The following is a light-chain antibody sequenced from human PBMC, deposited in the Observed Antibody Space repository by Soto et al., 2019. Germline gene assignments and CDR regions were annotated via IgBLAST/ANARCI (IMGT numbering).Light chain of an antibody. Sequence: THSPATVSLSQGEEATLSCRASESVTNNYLVWYQQKPGQTPRLLIYAASNRATGIPDWFSSSGSGTDFTLTIIRRVQPDYVANYYQQYCNSYSVTFGQGTRLEIK. CDR3: QQYCNSYSVT. V-gene: IGKV3-20*01. CDR2: AAS. CDR1: ESVTNNY. J-gene: IGKJ5*01.